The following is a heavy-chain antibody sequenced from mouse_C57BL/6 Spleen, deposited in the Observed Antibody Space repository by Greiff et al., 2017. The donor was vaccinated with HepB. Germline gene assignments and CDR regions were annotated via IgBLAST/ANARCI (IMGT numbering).Heavy chain of an antibody. CDR3: AKKWDYDDAMDY. Sequence: VQLQQSGPGLVQPSQSLSITCTVSGFSLTSYGVHWVRQSPGKGLEWLGVIWRGGSTDYNAAFMSRLSITKDNSKSQVFFKMNSLQADDTAIYYGAKKWDYDDAMDYWGQGTSVTVSS. CDR2: IWRGGST. D-gene: IGHD2-4*01. V-gene: IGHV2-5*01. CDR1: GFSLTSYG. J-gene: IGHJ4*01.